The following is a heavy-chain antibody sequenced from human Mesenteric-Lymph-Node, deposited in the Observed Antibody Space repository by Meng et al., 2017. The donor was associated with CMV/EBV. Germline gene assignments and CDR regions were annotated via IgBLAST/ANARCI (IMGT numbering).Heavy chain of an antibody. D-gene: IGHD3-10*01. Sequence: GESLKISCAASGFTFSTSGMHWVRQAPGKGLGWVTFIKNDGSSQYYADSVKGRFTISRDNFKNTLYLQMNSLRPEDTAVYYCAKGRGSSLEYWGQGTLVTVSS. CDR3: AKGRGSSLEY. CDR1: GFTFSTSG. J-gene: IGHJ4*02. V-gene: IGHV3-30*02. CDR2: IKNDGSSQ.